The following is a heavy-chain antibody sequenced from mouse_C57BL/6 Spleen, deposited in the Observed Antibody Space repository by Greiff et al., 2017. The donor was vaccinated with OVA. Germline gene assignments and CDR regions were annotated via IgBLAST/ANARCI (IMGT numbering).Heavy chain of an antibody. CDR1: GYTFTSYW. CDR3: AKGYQDYYAMDY. V-gene: IGHV1-69*01. D-gene: IGHD2-2*01. Sequence: VQLQQPGAELVMPGASVKLSCKASGYTFTSYWMHWVKQRPGQGLEWIGEIDPSDSYTNYNQKFKGKSTLTVDKSSSTAYMQLSSLTSEDSAVYYCAKGYQDYYAMDYWGQGTSVTVSS. J-gene: IGHJ4*01. CDR2: IDPSDSYT.